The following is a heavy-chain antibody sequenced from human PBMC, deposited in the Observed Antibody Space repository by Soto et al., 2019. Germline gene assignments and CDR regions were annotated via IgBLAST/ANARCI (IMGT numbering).Heavy chain of an antibody. CDR1: GLKFSDAW. CDR3: SWQGRWNHDVFDV. J-gene: IGHJ3*01. D-gene: IGHD1-1*01. CDR2: IKGNPNYKAT. Sequence: GGSLRLSCVVSGLKFSDAWLKCCRQFSWKGLEWVGRIKGNPNYKATEYAPTVKGSFSFSRDDSDNIVYLQMNDLKTEDTAMYYCSWQGRWNHDVFDVWGQGT. V-gene: IGHV3-15*07.